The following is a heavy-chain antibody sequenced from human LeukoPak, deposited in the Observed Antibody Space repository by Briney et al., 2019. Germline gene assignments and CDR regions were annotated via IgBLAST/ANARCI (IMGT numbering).Heavy chain of an antibody. CDR3: AAAYSSGWSVDY. CDR1: GFTFRSYA. Sequence: GGSLRLSCAASGFTFRSYAMHWVRQAPGKGLEWVAVISHDGSNKYYADSMKGRFTISRDNSKNTLYLQMDSLRVEDTAVYYCAAAYSSGWSVDYWGQGTLVTVSS. D-gene: IGHD6-19*01. V-gene: IGHV3-30*04. CDR2: ISHDGSNK. J-gene: IGHJ4*02.